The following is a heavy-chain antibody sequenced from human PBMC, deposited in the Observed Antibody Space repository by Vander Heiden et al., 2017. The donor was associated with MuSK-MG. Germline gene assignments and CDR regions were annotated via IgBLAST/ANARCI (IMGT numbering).Heavy chain of an antibody. D-gene: IGHD6-13*01. J-gene: IGHJ4*02. V-gene: IGHV3-21*01. Sequence: EVQLVASGGGLVKPGWSLRLSCGASGFSVSSYSMNWVRQAPGKGLEWVSSISSSSSYIYYADSVKGRFTISRDNAKNSLYLQMNSLRAEDTAVYYCARIAAAGLYFDYWGQGTLVTVSS. CDR1: GFSVSSYS. CDR2: ISSSSSYI. CDR3: ARIAAAGLYFDY.